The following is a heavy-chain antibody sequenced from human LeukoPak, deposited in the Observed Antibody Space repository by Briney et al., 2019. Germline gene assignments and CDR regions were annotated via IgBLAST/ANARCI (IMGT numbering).Heavy chain of an antibody. Sequence: PSETLSLTCAVYGGSFSGYYWSWIRQPPGKGLEWIGEINHSGSTNYNPSLKSRVTISVDTSKNQSSLKLSSVTAADTAVYYCASLLGYCSSTSCSNWFDPWGQGTLVTVSS. V-gene: IGHV4-34*01. CDR3: ASLLGYCSSTSCSNWFDP. D-gene: IGHD2-2*01. J-gene: IGHJ5*02. CDR1: GGSFSGYY. CDR2: INHSGST.